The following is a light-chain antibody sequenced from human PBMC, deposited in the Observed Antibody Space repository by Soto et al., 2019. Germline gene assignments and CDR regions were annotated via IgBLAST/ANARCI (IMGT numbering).Light chain of an antibody. V-gene: IGKV1-39*01. CDR1: QSISSY. Sequence: DIPMTQSPSSLSASVGDRVTITCRASQSISSYLNWYQQKPGKAPKLLIYAASSLQSGVPSRFSGRGSGTDFTLTISSLQPEDFSTYYCQQSYSTPTTFGQGTKLEIK. CDR3: QQSYSTPTT. J-gene: IGKJ2*01. CDR2: AAS.